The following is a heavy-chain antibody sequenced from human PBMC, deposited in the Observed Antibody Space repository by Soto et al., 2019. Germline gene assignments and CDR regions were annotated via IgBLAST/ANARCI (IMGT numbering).Heavy chain of an antibody. Sequence: EVQLVESGGGLVQPGGSLRLSCAASGFTFSNYWMSWVRQAPGKGLEWVANINQGGGRTFYGDSVKGRFTISRDNAKNSLYLQMNSLRAEDTAVFYCTRAFDSVWLYDYWGQGTLVTVSS. CDR3: TRAFDSVWLYDY. D-gene: IGHD2-15*01. CDR1: GFTFSNYW. V-gene: IGHV3-7*01. CDR2: INQGGGRT. J-gene: IGHJ4*02.